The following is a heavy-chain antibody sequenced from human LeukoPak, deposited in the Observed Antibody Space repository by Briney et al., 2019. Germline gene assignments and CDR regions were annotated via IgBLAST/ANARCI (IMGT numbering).Heavy chain of an antibody. Sequence: GGSLRLSCAASGFTFSSYSMNWVRQAPGKGLEWVSSISSSSSYIYYADSVKGRFTISRDNTKNSLYLQMNSLRAEDTAVYYCARERYYDSSGYYSTFDYWGQGTLVTVSS. CDR2: ISSSSSYI. V-gene: IGHV3-21*01. CDR3: ARERYYDSSGYYSTFDY. J-gene: IGHJ4*02. CDR1: GFTFSSYS. D-gene: IGHD3-22*01.